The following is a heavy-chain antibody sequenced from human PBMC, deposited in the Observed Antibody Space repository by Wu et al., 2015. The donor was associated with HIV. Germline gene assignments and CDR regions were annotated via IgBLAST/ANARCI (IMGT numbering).Heavy chain of an antibody. CDR3: RANKYISVPFPYGPWAV. CDR2: VNPRGGT. CDR1: GNSFIGHY. D-gene: IGHD5/OR15-5a*01. V-gene: IGHV1-2*02. Sequence: QVQLVQSGAEVKRPGASVKVSCKASGNSFIGHYFHWVRQAPGKGLEWMGWVNPRGGTKYAQNFQGRVTMKRDTMENLSRLNIRTTRPSTFMWATVRANKYISVPFPYGPWAVWGQ. J-gene: IGHJ3*01.